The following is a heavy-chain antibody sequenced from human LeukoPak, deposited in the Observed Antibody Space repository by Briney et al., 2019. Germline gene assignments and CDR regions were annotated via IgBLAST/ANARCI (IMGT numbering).Heavy chain of an antibody. D-gene: IGHD4-17*01. CDR2: IYYSGST. CDR3: ARGPYGDLDH. V-gene: IGHV4-59*01. CDR1: GGSISSYY. Sequence: KPSETLSLTCTVSGGSISSYYWSWIRQPLGEGLEWIGYIYYSGSTNYKPSLKSRVTISVDTSKNQFSLKLSSVTAADTAVYYCARGPYGDLDHWGQGTLVTVSS. J-gene: IGHJ4*02.